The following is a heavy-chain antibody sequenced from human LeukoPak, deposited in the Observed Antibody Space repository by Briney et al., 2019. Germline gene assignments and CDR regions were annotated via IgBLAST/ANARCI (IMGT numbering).Heavy chain of an antibody. CDR3: SRDKYYDTSGFFYVGDY. D-gene: IGHD3-22*01. J-gene: IGHJ4*02. CDR1: GYTFTSYA. V-gene: IGHV1-69*04. Sequence: SVKVSCKASGYTFTSYAISWVRQAPGQGLEWMGRIIPILGIADYAQKFQGRVTITADKSTTTAYMELSSLTSDDTAVYYCSRDKYYDTSGFFYVGDYWGQGTLLTVSS. CDR2: IIPILGIA.